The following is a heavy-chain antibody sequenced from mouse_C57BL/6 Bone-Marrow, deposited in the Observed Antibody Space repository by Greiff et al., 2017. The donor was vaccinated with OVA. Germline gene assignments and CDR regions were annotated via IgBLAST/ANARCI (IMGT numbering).Heavy chain of an antibody. D-gene: IGHD2-3*01. V-gene: IGHV14-4*01. Sequence: EVQLQQPGAELVRPGASVKLSCTASGFNIKDDYMHWVKQRPEQGLEWIGWIDPALGDTDYASKFQGKATITADTASNTAYLQLSSLTSEDTAVYYCTSDGYYWLAYWGQGTLVTVS. CDR1: GFNIKDDY. CDR2: IDPALGDT. J-gene: IGHJ3*01. CDR3: TSDGYYWLAY.